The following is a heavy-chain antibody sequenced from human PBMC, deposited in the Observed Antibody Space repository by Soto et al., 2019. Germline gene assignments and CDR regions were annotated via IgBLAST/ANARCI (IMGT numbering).Heavy chain of an antibody. D-gene: IGHD3-10*01. Sequence: QLQLQESGPGLVKPSETLSLTCTVSGGSISSSGYYWGWIRQPPGKGLGWIGNIYYSGSTNYNPSLKSRVTISVDTSKNQFSLKVSSVTAADTAVYYCARRSYYGSGSIFDYWGQGTLVTVSS. CDR1: GGSISSSGYY. CDR2: IYYSGST. CDR3: ARRSYYGSGSIFDY. V-gene: IGHV4-39*01. J-gene: IGHJ4*02.